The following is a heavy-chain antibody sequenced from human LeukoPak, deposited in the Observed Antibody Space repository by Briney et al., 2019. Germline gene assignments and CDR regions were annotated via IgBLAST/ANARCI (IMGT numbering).Heavy chain of an antibody. V-gene: IGHV1-18*01. CDR2: ISAYNGNT. CDR1: GYTFTSYG. CDR3: ARDFPYDSSGDHADAHDY. D-gene: IGHD3-22*01. Sequence: GASVKVSCKASGYTFTSYGISWVRKAPGQGLEWMGWISAYNGNTNYAQKLPGRVTMTTDTSTSTAYMELRSLRSDDTPVYYCARDFPYDSSGDHADAHDYWGQGTLVTVSS. J-gene: IGHJ4*02.